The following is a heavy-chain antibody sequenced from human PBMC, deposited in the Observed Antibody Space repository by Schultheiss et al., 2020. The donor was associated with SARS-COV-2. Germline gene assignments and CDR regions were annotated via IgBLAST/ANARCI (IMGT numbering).Heavy chain of an antibody. CDR2: ISYDGSNK. V-gene: IGHV3-30*04. D-gene: IGHD3-22*01. CDR3: ARWGSSGFRNAFDI. CDR1: GFTFSSYA. Sequence: GGSLRLSCAASGFTFSSYAMHWVRQAPGKGLEWVAVISYDGSNKYYADSVKGRFTISRDNSKNTLYLQMNSLRAEDTAVYYCARWGSSGFRNAFDIWGQGTMVTVSS. J-gene: IGHJ3*02.